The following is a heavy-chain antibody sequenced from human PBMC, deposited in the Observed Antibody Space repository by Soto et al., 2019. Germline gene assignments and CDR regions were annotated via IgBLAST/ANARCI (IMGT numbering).Heavy chain of an antibody. CDR2: ISWNSGSI. CDR1: GFTFDDYA. J-gene: IGHJ4*02. V-gene: IGHV3-9*01. CDR3: AKDMGQQLVGSNHNFDY. D-gene: IGHD6-13*01. Sequence: GGSLRLSCAASGFTFDDYAMHWVRQAPGKGLEWVSGISWNSGSIGYADSVKGRFTISRDNAKNSLYLQMNSLRAEDTALYYCAKDMGQQLVGSNHNFDYWGQGTLVTVSS.